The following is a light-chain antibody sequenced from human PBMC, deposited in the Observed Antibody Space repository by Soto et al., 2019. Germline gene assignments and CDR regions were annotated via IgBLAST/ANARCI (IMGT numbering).Light chain of an antibody. J-gene: IGKJ1*01. V-gene: IGKV3-15*01. Sequence: EILMTQSPATQSVSPGDSATLSCRVSRSVDTDLAWYQQKPGQAPRLLVFATSARATGVPDRFRGSRSGTDFTLTISSLQPEDSATYYCHQYYNRPPWTFGQGTKVDIK. CDR1: RSVDTD. CDR3: HQYYNRPPWT. CDR2: ATS.